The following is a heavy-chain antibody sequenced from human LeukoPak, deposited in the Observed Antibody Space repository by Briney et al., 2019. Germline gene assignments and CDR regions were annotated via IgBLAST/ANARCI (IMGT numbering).Heavy chain of an antibody. CDR3: AGRWVSGYDNFDY. V-gene: IGHV1-18*01. D-gene: IGHD5-12*01. CDR2: ISAYNGNT. CDR1: GGTFSSYA. Sequence: ASVKVSCKASGGTFSSYAISWVRQAPGQGLEWMGWISAYNGNTNYAPKLQGRVTMTTDTSTSTAYMELRSLRSDDAAVYCCAGRWVSGYDNFDYWGQGTLVIVSS. J-gene: IGHJ4*02.